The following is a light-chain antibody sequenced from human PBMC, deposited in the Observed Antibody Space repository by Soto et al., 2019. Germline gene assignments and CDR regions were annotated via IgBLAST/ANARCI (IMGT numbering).Light chain of an antibody. V-gene: IGKV3-20*01. CDR1: QRVNSSY. Sequence: EIVLTQSPDTLYLSPGEGATLSCRASQRVNSSYLAWYQQKPGRAPRLLISGASDRATGVPARVSGSGSGTDFTLTIRRLEPEDFAVYYCQQYVNSPVTFGQGTKLQIK. J-gene: IGKJ2*01. CDR2: GAS. CDR3: QQYVNSPVT.